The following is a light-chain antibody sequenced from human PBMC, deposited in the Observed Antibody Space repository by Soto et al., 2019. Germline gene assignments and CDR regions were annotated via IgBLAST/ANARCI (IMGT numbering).Light chain of an antibody. V-gene: IGLV3-21*04. CDR1: NIGSKS. Sequence: SYELTQPPSVSVAPGKTARITCGGNNIGSKSVHWYQQKPGQAPVLVIYYDSDRPSGIPERLSGSNSGNTATLTISRVEAGDEADHYCQVWDSSSDRDVVFGGGTKLTVL. J-gene: IGLJ2*01. CDR3: QVWDSSSDRDVV. CDR2: YDS.